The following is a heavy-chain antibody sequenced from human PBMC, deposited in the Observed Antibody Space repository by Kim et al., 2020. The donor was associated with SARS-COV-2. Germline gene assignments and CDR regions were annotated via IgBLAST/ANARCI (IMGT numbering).Heavy chain of an antibody. V-gene: IGHV6-1*01. CDR2: YN. D-gene: IGHD6-13*01. J-gene: IGHJ4*02. Sequence: YNDYAVSVKSRIIIKPDTSKIQFSLQLNSVTPEDTAVYYCARATAGKFDYWGQGILVTVSS. CDR3: ARATAGKFDY.